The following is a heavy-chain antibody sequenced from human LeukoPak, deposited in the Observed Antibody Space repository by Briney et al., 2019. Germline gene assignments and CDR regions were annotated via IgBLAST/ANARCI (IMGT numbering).Heavy chain of an antibody. CDR2: FYYSGST. CDR3: ARVFGDNVVRYFDY. V-gene: IGHV4-59*11. J-gene: IGHJ4*02. CDR1: AGFISNHY. Sequence: SHTLSLTRPVSAGFISNHYWSSIRQPPGQRPEPVEYFYYSGSTTYNPSLKSRVTISVDTSKNQFSLNLSSVTAADTAVYYGARVFGDNVVRYFDYWGQGTLVTVSS. D-gene: IGHD6-6*01.